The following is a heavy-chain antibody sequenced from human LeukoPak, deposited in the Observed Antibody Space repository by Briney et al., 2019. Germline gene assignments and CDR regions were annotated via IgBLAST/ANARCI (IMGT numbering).Heavy chain of an antibody. D-gene: IGHD6-13*01. V-gene: IGHV5-10-1*01. CDR1: GYSFTSYW. Sequence: KNGESLKISCKGSGYSFTSYWIIWVRQMPGRGLEWMGTIDPSDSYINYSPSFQGHVTISADKSIGTAYLQWSSLKASDTAMYYCARLVPAAGKYFYGMDVWGQGTTVTVSS. CDR3: ARLVPAAGKYFYGMDV. CDR2: IDPSDSYI. J-gene: IGHJ6*02.